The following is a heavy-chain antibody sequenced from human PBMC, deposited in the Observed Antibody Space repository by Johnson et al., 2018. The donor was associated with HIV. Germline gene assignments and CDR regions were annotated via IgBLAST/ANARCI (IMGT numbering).Heavy chain of an antibody. CDR2: ISYDGSNK. J-gene: IGHJ3*02. D-gene: IGHD2/OR15-2a*01. Sequence: QMQLVESGGGVVQPGRSLRLSCAASGFTFSSYGMHWVRQAPGKGLEWVAVISYDGSNKYYADSVRGRFTISRDNSKNTLYVQMKSLKTEDTAVYYCTTDHYFLDALDIWGQGTMVTVSS. CDR1: GFTFSSYG. V-gene: IGHV3-30*03. CDR3: TTDHYFLDALDI.